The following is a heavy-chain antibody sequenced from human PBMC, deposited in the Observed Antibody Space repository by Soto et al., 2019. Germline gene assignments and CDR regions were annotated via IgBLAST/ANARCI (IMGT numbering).Heavy chain of an antibody. CDR2: IYYSGST. CDR3: AKAYYYDTSGYPSVAFDI. CDR1: GGSVSSGNYY. V-gene: IGHV4-61*01. D-gene: IGHD3-22*01. J-gene: IGHJ3*02. Sequence: PSETLSLTCTVSGGSVSSGNYYWSWIRQPPGKGLEWIGYIYYSGSTNYNPSLKSRVTISVDTSKSQFSLKLSSVSAADTAVYYCAKAYYYDTSGYPSVAFDIWGQGTMVTVSS.